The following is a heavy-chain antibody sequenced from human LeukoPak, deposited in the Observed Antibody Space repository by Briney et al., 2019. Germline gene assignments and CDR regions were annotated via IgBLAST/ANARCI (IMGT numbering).Heavy chain of an antibody. CDR2: IIPIIGTA. V-gene: IGHV1-69*05. J-gene: IGHJ4*02. CDR3: ARDTSPFGVAPFDY. CDR1: GGTFSSYA. Sequence: SVKVSCKASGGTFSSYAISWVRQAPGQGLEWMGRIIPIIGTANYAQKFQGRVTITTDESTSTAYMELSSLRSEDTAVYYCARDTSPFGVAPFDYWGQGTLVTVSS. D-gene: IGHD3-3*01.